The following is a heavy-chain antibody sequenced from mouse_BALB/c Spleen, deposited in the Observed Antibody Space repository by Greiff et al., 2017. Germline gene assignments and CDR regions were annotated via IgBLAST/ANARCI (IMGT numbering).Heavy chain of an antibody. J-gene: IGHJ4*01. V-gene: IGHV3-1*02. D-gene: IGHD1-1*01. CDR1: GYSITSGYS. CDR3: ARTGYYGSSLYYYAMDY. CDR2: IHYSGST. Sequence: EVQLQESGPDLVKPSQSLSLTCTVTGYSITSGYSWHWIRQFPGNKLEWMGYIHYSGSTNYNPSLKSRISITRDTSKNQFFLQLNSVATEDTATYYCARTGYYGSSLYYYAMDYWGQGTSVTVSS.